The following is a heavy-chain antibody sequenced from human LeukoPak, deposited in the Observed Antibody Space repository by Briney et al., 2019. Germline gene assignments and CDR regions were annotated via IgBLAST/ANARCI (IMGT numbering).Heavy chain of an antibody. Sequence: SETLSLTCTVSGGSISSGDYYWSWIRQPPGTGLEWIGYIYYSGSTYYNPSLKSRVTISVDTSKNQFSLKLSSVTAAVTAVYYCASSGGSSVTYNWFDPWGQGTLVTVSS. V-gene: IGHV4-30-4*01. D-gene: IGHD2-15*01. J-gene: IGHJ5*02. CDR1: GGSISSGDYY. CDR2: IYYSGST. CDR3: ASSGGSSVTYNWFDP.